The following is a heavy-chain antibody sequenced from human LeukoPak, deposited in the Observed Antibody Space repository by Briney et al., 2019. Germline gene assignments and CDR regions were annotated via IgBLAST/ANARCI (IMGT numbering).Heavy chain of an antibody. D-gene: IGHD3-10*01. V-gene: IGHV4-39*01. J-gene: IGHJ4*02. Sequence: PSETLSLTCTVSGGSISSGCYYWGFIRQPPGKGLEWIGSMYYNGSTYYNPSLKSRVTISVDTSKKQFSLKLSSVTAADTAVYYCARSYASGSYPFDYWGQGTLVTVSS. CDR1: GGSISSGCYY. CDR3: ARSYASGSYPFDY. CDR2: MYYNGST.